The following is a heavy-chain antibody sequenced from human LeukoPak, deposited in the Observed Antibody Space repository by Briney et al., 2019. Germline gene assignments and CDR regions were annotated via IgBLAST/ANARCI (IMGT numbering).Heavy chain of an antibody. CDR2: IDPSDSYT. D-gene: IGHD2-2*01. V-gene: IGHV5-10-1*01. J-gene: IGHJ5*02. CDR1: GSSFTSYW. CDR3: ARHPGAPFYIVVVPAVPFDP. Sequence: GASLQISCQGSGSSFTSYWISWVRQLPGKGLEWMGRIDPSDSYTNYSPSFQGHVTISADKSISTAYLQWSSLKASDTAMYYCARHPGAPFYIVVVPAVPFDPWGQGTLSPSPQ.